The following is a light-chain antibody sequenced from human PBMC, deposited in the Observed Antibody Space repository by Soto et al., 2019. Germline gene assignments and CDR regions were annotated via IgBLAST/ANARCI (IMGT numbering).Light chain of an antibody. V-gene: IGKV3-20*01. CDR3: QQSGSSPWT. CDR2: GAS. J-gene: IGKJ1*01. CDR1: QGIGDT. Sequence: EIVMTQSPATLSVSPGEGATLSCRASQGIGDTLAWYQQKPGQTPRLLIYGASSRATGIPDRFSGSGSGTDFTLTISKLEPEDFAVYYCQQSGSSPWTFGQGTKVEIK.